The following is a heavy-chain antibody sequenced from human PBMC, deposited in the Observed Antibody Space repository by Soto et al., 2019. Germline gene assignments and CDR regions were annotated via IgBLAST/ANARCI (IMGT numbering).Heavy chain of an antibody. V-gene: IGHV3-7*01. J-gene: IGHJ4*02. D-gene: IGHD3-10*01. Sequence: GGSLRLSCVVSGFTFNNDWMTWVRQAPGEGLEWVANRHPRGSEKYYVDSVEGRFTISRDNAKNSLYLQMNSLRVEDTAVYYCARDPSFGALDYWGQGALVTVSS. CDR2: RHPRGSEK. CDR1: GFTFNNDW. CDR3: ARDPSFGALDY.